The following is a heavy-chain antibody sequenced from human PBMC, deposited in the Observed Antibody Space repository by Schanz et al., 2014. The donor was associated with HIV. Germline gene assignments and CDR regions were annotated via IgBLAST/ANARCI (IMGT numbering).Heavy chain of an antibody. D-gene: IGHD1-26*01. J-gene: IGHJ6*02. CDR2: IYHTGGA. V-gene: IGHV4-30-2*01. Sequence: QLQLQESGSGLVKPSQTLSLTCAVSGGSLSSGGSYSWSWVRKPPGKGLEWIGHIYHTGGASYTPSLKSRVTMAVDKSXXXXXLKLTSVXXXXXXXXXXARGPSGGLTPSRGMDVWGQGTTVTVSS. CDR3: ARGPSGGLTPSRGMDV. CDR1: GGSLSSGGSYS.